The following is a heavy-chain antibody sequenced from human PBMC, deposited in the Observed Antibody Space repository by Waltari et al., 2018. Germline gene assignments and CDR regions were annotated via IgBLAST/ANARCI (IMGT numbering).Heavy chain of an antibody. D-gene: IGHD2-8*02. CDR2: INRTNGNT. CDR1: GYTFTSHS. Sequence: QVQLVQSGNEVMKPGASVKVSCKASGYTFTSHSITWVRQAPGQGPEWLGWINRTNGNTKFAQKCQGRVSLTTDTSTSTAYMDLRSLTSDDTAVYYCARDYCSGDVCSLDCWGQGTLVTVSS. J-gene: IGHJ4*02. V-gene: IGHV1-18*04. CDR3: ARDYCSGDVCSLDC.